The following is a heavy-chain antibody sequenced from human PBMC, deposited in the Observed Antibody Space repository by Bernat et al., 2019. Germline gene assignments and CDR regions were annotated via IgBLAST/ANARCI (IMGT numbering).Heavy chain of an antibody. J-gene: IGHJ4*03. V-gene: IGHV3-66*01. CDR3: ANGAVVAASFDI. D-gene: IGHD6-25*01. CDR2: ICTGGST. CDR1: GFTVSSYY. Sequence: EVQLVESGGGLVQPGGSLRLSCAASGFTVSSYYMSWVRQAPGKGLEWVSAICTGGSTYYADSVKGRFTISRDNSKNTLYLQMNSLRAEDTAVYYCANGAVVAASFDIWGQGTLVTVSS.